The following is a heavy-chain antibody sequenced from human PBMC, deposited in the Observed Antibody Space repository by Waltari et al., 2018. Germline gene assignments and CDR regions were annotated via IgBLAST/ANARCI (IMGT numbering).Heavy chain of an antibody. CDR2: ISAYNGNT. V-gene: IGHV1-18*01. CDR3: AIGLYLGYDSSGLYRFDP. CDR1: GYTFTSYG. J-gene: IGHJ5*02. Sequence: QVQLVQSGAEVKKPGASVKVSCKASGYTFTSYGIRWVRQAPGQGLEWMGWISAYNGNTKYAQKLKGRVTMTTDTSTSTTYMELSSLRSDDTAVYYCAIGLYLGYDSSGLYRFDPWGQGTLVTVSS. D-gene: IGHD3-22*01.